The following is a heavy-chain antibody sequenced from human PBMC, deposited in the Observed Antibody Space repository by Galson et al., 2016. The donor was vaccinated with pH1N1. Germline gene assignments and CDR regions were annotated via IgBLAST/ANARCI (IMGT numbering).Heavy chain of an antibody. CDR3: VAPGIGSYPRFDF. CDR1: GGIFNNYA. D-gene: IGHD1-26*01. Sequence: SVKVSCKASGGIFNNYALNWVRQAPGQGFEWMGGIVPVSGSAKYAQKFQGRVTITTNYMELRSLRSDDTGVYYCVAPGIGSYPRFDFWGPGTLITVSS. CDR2: IVPVSGSA. V-gene: IGHV1-69*05. J-gene: IGHJ4*02.